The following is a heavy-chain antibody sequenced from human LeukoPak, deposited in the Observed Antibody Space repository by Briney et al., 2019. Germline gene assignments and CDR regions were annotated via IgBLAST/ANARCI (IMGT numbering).Heavy chain of an antibody. J-gene: IGHJ4*02. D-gene: IGHD3-10*01. CDR2: IFTTGST. V-gene: IGHV4-4*07. Sequence: PSETLSLTCTVSGGSISSFYWSWIRQPAGKGLEWIGRIFTTGSTNYSPSLKSRVTMSVDTSKNQFSLKLSSVTAADTAVYYCARTRYYYNSRSYGAPYYFDYWGQGTLVTVSS. CDR3: ARTRYYYNSRSYGAPYYFDY. CDR1: GGSISSFY.